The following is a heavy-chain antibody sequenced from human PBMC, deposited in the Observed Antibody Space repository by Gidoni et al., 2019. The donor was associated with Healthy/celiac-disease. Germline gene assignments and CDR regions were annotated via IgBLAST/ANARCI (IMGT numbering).Heavy chain of an antibody. J-gene: IGHJ4*02. CDR2: IDWDDDK. CDR3: ARGNDYDSSGYDLFGY. D-gene: IGHD3-22*01. Sequence: QVTLMESGPALVKPTQTLPLTCTFSGFSLSTSGMCVIWIRQPPGKALEWLALIDWDDDKYYSTSLKTRLTISKETSKNQVVLKMTNMDPVDTATYYCARGNDYDSSGYDLFGYWGQGTLVTVSS. V-gene: IGHV2-70*01. CDR1: GFSLSTSGMC.